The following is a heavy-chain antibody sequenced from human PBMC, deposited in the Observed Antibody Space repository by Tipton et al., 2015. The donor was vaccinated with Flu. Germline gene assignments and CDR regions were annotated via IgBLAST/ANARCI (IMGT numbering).Heavy chain of an antibody. V-gene: IGHV3-23*01. CDR2: LSGSGSSI. J-gene: IGHJ6*02. CDR3: VKAKNYDIVAAYYGMDV. CDR1: GLTFSNYA. D-gene: IGHD3-9*01. Sequence: SLRLSCAASGLTFSNYAMSWVRQAPGKGLEWVAGLSGSGSSIYYADSAKGRFTISRDNSKNMLYVQMNSLRAEDTAVYYCVKAKNYDIVAAYYGMDVWGQGTTVTVSS.